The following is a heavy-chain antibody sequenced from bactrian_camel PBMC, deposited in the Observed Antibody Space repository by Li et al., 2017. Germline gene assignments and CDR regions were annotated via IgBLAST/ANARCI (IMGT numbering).Heavy chain of an antibody. V-gene: IGHV3S1*01. CDR2: IDPNGGTK. Sequence: QVQLVESGGGLVQPGGSLRLSCAASGFTISNYWMSWVRQTPGKGLDWVSTIDPNGGTKTYVDSVKGRFTISRDNDKNAVYLQMFSLKPEDTAVYYCVRSLALEAAWGQGTQVTVS. D-gene: IGHD3*01. CDR1: GFTISNYW. CDR3: VRSLALEAA. J-gene: IGHJ4*01.